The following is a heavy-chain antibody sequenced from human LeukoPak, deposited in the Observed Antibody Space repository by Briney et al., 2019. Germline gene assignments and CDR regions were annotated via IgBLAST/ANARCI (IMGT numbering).Heavy chain of an antibody. V-gene: IGHV4-4*02. CDR1: GGSISSSNW. D-gene: IGHD6-19*01. Sequence: PSGTLSLTCAVSGGSISSSNWWSWVRQPPGKGLEWIGEIYHSGSTNYNPSLKSRVTISVDKSKNQFSLKLSSVTAADTAVYYCARDRVRIAVAQRGAFDIWGQGTMVTVSS. CDR3: ARDRVRIAVAQRGAFDI. J-gene: IGHJ3*02. CDR2: IYHSGST.